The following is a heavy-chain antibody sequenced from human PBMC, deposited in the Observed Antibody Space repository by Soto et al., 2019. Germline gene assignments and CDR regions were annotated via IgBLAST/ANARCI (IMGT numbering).Heavy chain of an antibody. Sequence: ASVKVSCKASGYTFTSYGISWVRQAPGQGLEWMGWISAYNGNTNYAQKLQGRVTMTTDTSTSTAYMELRSLRSDDTAVYYCAREILVTDDCSSTSCPYYYYYYGMDVWGQGTTVTVS. CDR2: ISAYNGNT. D-gene: IGHD2-2*01. V-gene: IGHV1-18*04. CDR1: GYTFTSYG. CDR3: AREILVTDDCSSTSCPYYYYYYGMDV. J-gene: IGHJ6*02.